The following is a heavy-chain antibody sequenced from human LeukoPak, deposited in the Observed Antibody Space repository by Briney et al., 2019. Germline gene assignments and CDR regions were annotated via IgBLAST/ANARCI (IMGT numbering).Heavy chain of an antibody. CDR2: IWSDATEK. CDR3: AKDAQRGFDYSNSLEY. V-gene: IGHV3-33*06. J-gene: IGHJ4*02. Sequence: PGGSLRLSCAASGFTYSHYGMPWFRQAPGKGQECVAVIWSDATEKYYGAAVKGRFTISRDNSRNTLYLQMNSLRAEDTAVYYCAKDAQRGFDYSNSLEYWGQGTLVTVSS. CDR1: GFTYSHYG. D-gene: IGHD4-11*01.